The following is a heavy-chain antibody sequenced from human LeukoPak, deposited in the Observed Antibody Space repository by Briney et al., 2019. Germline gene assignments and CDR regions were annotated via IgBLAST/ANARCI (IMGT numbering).Heavy chain of an antibody. CDR1: GFTFSSYG. CDR2: ISGSGGST. Sequence: GGSLRLSCAASGFTFSSYGMSWVRQAPGKGLEWVSAISGSGGSTYYADSVKGRFTISRDNTKNSLYLQMNSLRVEDTAVYYCGRGGSSGWYVDVWGKGTTVTVSS. CDR3: GRGGSSGWYVDV. J-gene: IGHJ6*04. D-gene: IGHD6-19*01. V-gene: IGHV3-23*01.